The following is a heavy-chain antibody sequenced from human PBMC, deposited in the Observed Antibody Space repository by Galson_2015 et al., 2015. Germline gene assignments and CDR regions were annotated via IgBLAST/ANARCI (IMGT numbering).Heavy chain of an antibody. Sequence: QSGAEVKKPGESLKISCKGSGYSFNSYWIGWVRQMPGKGLGWMGIFNPGDSDATYSPSFQGQVTISVDRSISTAYLQWSSLKASDTAMYYCARRYRNFDYWGQGTLVTVSS. CDR3: ARRYRNFDY. D-gene: IGHD1-26*01. J-gene: IGHJ4*02. V-gene: IGHV5-51*01. CDR2: FNPGDSDA. CDR1: GYSFNSYW.